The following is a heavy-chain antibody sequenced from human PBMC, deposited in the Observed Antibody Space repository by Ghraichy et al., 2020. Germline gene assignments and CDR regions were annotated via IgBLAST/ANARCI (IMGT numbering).Heavy chain of an antibody. D-gene: IGHD2-15*01. V-gene: IGHV3-7*01. CDR2: IKPDGSEK. J-gene: IGHJ4*02. CDR1: GFTFSRHW. Sequence: GGSLRLSCVASGFTFSRHWMSWVRQAPGKGLEWVASIKPDGSEKYYVDSVKGRFTISRDNAKNSLYLQMNSLRAEDTAMYYCARAVGGSEAYWGQGTLVTVSS. CDR3: ARAVGGSEAY.